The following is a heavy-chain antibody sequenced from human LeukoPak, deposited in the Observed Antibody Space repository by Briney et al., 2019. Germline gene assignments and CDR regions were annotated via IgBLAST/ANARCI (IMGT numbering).Heavy chain of an antibody. J-gene: IGHJ4*02. CDR3: AKAHGGGSSKANLYSDY. Sequence: PGGSLRLSCAASGFTFSSYAMSWVRQAPGKGLEWVSAISGSGGSTYYADSVKGRFTISRDNSKNTLYLQMNSLRVEDTAVYYCAKAHGGGSSKANLYSDYWGQGTLVTVSS. CDR1: GFTFSSYA. CDR2: ISGSGGST. D-gene: IGHD6-6*01. V-gene: IGHV3-23*01.